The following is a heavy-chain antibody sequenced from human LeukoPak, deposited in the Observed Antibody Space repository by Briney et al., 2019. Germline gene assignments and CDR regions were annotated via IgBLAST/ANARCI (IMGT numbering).Heavy chain of an antibody. V-gene: IGHV1-2*02. CDR2: INPNSGDT. CDR3: ATQRGSYLWGTDFDY. D-gene: IGHD3-16*01. Sequence: ASVKVSCKASGYTFTGYYMHWVRQAPGQGLEWMGCINPNSGDTKYAQKFQGRVTMTRDTSISTAYMELSRLTSDDTAVYYCATQRGSYLWGTDFDYWGQGTLVTVSS. J-gene: IGHJ4*02. CDR1: GYTFTGYY.